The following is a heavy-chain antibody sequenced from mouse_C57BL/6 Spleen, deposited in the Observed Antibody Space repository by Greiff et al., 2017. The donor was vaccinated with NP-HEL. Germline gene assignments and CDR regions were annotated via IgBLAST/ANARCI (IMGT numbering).Heavy chain of an antibody. CDR2: ISYDGSN. V-gene: IGHV3-6*01. J-gene: IGHJ1*03. CDR3: ASPYYGSSHWYFDV. CDR1: GYSITSGYY. Sequence: EVKLQESGPGLVKPSQSLSLTCSVTGYSITSGYYWNWIRQFPGNKLEWMGYISYDGSNNYNPSLKNRISITRDTSKNQFFLKLNSVTTEDTATYYCASPYYGSSHWYFDVWGTGTTVTVSS. D-gene: IGHD1-1*01.